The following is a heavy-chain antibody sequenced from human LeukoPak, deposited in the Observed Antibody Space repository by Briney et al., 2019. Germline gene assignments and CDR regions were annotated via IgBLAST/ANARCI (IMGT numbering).Heavy chain of an antibody. D-gene: IGHD4-17*01. V-gene: IGHV3-23*01. CDR2: ISGSGGST. CDR1: GFTFSSYA. Sequence: GGSLRLSCAASGFTFSSYAMSWVRHAPGKGLEWVSAISGSGGSTYYADPVKGRFTISRDNSKNTLYLQMNSLRAEDTAVYYCAKGPRVTTPGYYYGMDVWGQGTTVTVSS. J-gene: IGHJ6*02. CDR3: AKGPRVTTPGYYYGMDV.